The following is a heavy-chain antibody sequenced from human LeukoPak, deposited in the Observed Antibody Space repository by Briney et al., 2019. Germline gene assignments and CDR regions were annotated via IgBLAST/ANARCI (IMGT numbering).Heavy chain of an antibody. D-gene: IGHD5-12*01. V-gene: IGHV3-7*01. CDR2: IKEDGTAK. Sequence: PGGSLRLSCTASGSTFSSYWMHWVRQAPGKGLEWVANIKEDGTAKNYVVSARGRFTISRDNAKNSLFLQMNSLRGEDTAVYYCTRDSGYNAFDIWGQGTMVTVSS. CDR1: GSTFSSYW. CDR3: TRDSGYNAFDI. J-gene: IGHJ3*02.